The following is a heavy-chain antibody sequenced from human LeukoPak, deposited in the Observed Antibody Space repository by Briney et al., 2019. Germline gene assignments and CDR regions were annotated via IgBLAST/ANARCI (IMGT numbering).Heavy chain of an antibody. V-gene: IGHV4-59*01. Sequence: SETLSLTCTVSGGSISRYYWSWIRQPPGKGLEGIGYIYYSGSTNYNPSLKSRVTISVDTSKNQFSLKLSSVTAADTAVYYCAASGSYYPGFDYWGQGTLVTVSS. D-gene: IGHD1-26*01. J-gene: IGHJ4*02. CDR3: AASGSYYPGFDY. CDR2: IYYSGST. CDR1: GGSISRYY.